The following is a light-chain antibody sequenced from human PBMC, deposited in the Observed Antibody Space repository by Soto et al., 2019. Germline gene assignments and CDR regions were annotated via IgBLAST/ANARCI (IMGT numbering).Light chain of an antibody. J-gene: IGKJ5*01. CDR1: HSVGSL. CDR2: GAS. V-gene: IGKV3-15*01. CDR3: QQYNNWPIT. Sequence: DIVMTQSPATLSLSPGERATVSCRASHSVGSLLAWYQQKPGQAPRLIIYGASTRATGIPARFTVSVSGTECTLTISRLKSEDGAVYYCQQYNNWPITFCPGTRLEIK.